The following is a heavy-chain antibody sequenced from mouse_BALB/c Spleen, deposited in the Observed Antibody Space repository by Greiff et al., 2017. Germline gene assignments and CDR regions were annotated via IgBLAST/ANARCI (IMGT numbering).Heavy chain of an antibody. V-gene: IGHV1-9*01. CDR3: ARWDYYGSTYYAMDY. Sequence: QVQLQQSGAELMKPGASVKISCKATGYTFSSYWIEWVKQRPGHGLEWIGEILPGSGSTNYNEKFKGKATFTADTSSNTAYMQLSSLTSEDSAVYYCARWDYYGSTYYAMDYWGQGTSVTVSS. J-gene: IGHJ4*01. CDR2: ILPGSGST. CDR1: GYTFSSYW. D-gene: IGHD1-1*01.